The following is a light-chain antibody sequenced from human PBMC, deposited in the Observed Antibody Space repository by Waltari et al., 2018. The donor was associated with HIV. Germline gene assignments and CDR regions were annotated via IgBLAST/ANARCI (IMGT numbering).Light chain of an antibody. J-gene: IGLJ2*01. CDR3: CSFIGRSTLI. V-gene: IGLV2-23*02. Sequence: QSALTQPASVSGSPRQSLTISCTGPSSYIGGYDFVSWYQQHPGKAPKLISYDVIERPSGVSNRFSASKSGNTASLTISGLQPEDEADYYCCSFIGRSTLIFGGGTKVTVV. CDR2: DVI. CDR1: SSYIGGYDF.